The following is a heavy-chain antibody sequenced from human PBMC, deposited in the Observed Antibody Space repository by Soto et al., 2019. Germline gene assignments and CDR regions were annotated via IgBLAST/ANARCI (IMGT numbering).Heavy chain of an antibody. V-gene: IGHV1-18*01. CDR3: ARDRTSIAAADYYFDY. CDR1: GYTFTSYG. CDR2: ISAYNGNT. Sequence: QVQLVQSGAEVKKPGASVKVSCKASGYTFTSYGISWVRQAPGQGLEWMGWISAYNGNTNYAQKLQGKVTMTTDTSTRKAYMELRSLRSDDTAVYYCARDRTSIAAADYYFDYWGQGTLVTVSS. D-gene: IGHD6-13*01. J-gene: IGHJ4*02.